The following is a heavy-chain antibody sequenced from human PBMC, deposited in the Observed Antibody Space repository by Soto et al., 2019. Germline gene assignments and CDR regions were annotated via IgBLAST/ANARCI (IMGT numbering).Heavy chain of an antibody. CDR2: ISGSGGST. J-gene: IGHJ4*02. Sequence: PGGSLRLSCAASGFTFSSCAMSWVRQAPGKGLEWVSAISGSGGSTYYADSVKGRFTISRDNSKNTLYLQMNSLRAEDTAVYYCASPYYDSSGSYRYYFAYWRQGTLVTVSS. CDR3: ASPYYDSSGSYRYYFAY. CDR1: GFTFSSCA. D-gene: IGHD3-22*01. V-gene: IGHV3-23*01.